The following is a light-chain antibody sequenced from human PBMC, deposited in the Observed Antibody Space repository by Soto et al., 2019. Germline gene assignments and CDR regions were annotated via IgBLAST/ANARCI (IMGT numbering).Light chain of an antibody. V-gene: IGKV3D-15*01. Sequence: EIVMTQYPDTLSVSPGERATLSCRASQNINDKLAWFQQKPGQVPRLLIFGASTRATGIPARFSGSGSEAEFALTISTLQSEDFAVYYCQQYSVWPLTFGGGTKVEIK. J-gene: IGKJ4*01. CDR2: GAS. CDR1: QNINDK. CDR3: QQYSVWPLT.